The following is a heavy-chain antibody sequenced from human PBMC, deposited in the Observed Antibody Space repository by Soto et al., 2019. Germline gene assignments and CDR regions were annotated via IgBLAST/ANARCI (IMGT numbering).Heavy chain of an antibody. CDR2: ILPIFRTA. J-gene: IGHJ4*02. CDR3: ARDGLLNFDY. V-gene: IGHV1-69*13. CDR1: RRTFSIYA. D-gene: IGHD2-15*01. Sequence: ASVKVSCKASRRTFSIYAISWVRPAPGQGLEWMGRILPIFRTAHHPQKFQDRVTITADESTSSAYMELSSLRSEDTAVYYCARDGLLNFDYWGQGTRATVSS.